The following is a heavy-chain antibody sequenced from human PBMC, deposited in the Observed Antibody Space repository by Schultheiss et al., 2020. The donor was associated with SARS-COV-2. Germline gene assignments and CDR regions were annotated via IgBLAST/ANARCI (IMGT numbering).Heavy chain of an antibody. Sequence: SETLSLTCAVSGGSISSGDFSWSSWSWVRQPPGKGLEWIGNIYHSGSTYYNPSLKSRVTISVDRSKNQFSLKLSSVTAADPAMYYCARANYGDYVGNWFGPWGQGTLVTVSS. D-gene: IGHD4-17*01. J-gene: IGHJ5*02. CDR2: IYHSGST. V-gene: IGHV4-30-2*01. CDR3: ARANYGDYVGNWFGP. CDR1: GGSISSGDFS.